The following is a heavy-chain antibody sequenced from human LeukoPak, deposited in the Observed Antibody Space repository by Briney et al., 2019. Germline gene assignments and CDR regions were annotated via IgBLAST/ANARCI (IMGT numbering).Heavy chain of an antibody. D-gene: IGHD6-13*01. J-gene: IGHJ6*03. V-gene: IGHV4-4*09. CDR2: IYTSGST. Sequence: SETLSLTCTVSGGSISSYYWSWIRQPPGKGLEWIGYIYTSGSTNYDPSLKSRVTISVDTSKNQFSLKLSSVTAADTAVYYCARAADSGYSSSWYSRAPSYYYYMDVWGKGTTVTVSS. CDR3: ARAADSGYSSSWYSRAPSYYYYMDV. CDR1: GGSISSYY.